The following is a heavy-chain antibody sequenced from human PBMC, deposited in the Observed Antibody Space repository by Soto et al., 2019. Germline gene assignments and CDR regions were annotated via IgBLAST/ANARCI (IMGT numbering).Heavy chain of an antibody. D-gene: IGHD2-2*02. CDR1: GYTLTELS. V-gene: IGHV1-24*01. Sequence: ASVKVSCKVSGYTLTELSMHWVRKAPGKGLEWMGGFDPEDGETIYAQKFQGRVTMTEDTSTDTAYMELSSLRSEDTAVYYCATALGYCSSTSCYTGWFDPWGQGTLVIVSS. J-gene: IGHJ5*02. CDR3: ATALGYCSSTSCYTGWFDP. CDR2: FDPEDGET.